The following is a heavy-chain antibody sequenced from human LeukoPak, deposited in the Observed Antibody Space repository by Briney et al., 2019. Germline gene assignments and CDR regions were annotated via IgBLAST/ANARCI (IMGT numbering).Heavy chain of an antibody. V-gene: IGHV3-48*02. Sequence: GGSLRLSCAASGFTFSSYSMNWVRQAPGKGLEWISYISSSSSTYADSVKGRFTISRDTAKNSLYLQMNSLRDEDTAVYHCARDRDWSFDYWGQGTLVTVSS. CDR2: ISSSSST. J-gene: IGHJ4*02. D-gene: IGHD2-21*02. CDR1: GFTFSSYS. CDR3: ARDRDWSFDY.